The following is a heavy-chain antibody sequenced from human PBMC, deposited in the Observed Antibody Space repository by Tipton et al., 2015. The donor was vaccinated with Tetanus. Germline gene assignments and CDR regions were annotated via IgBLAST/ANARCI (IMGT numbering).Heavy chain of an antibody. CDR1: GGLITTGGYS. CDR3: VRGRGLGAYSFGFEY. J-gene: IGHJ4*02. V-gene: IGHV4-30-2*01. CDR2: IYQTDST. Sequence: SGGLITTGGYSWGWIRQTPGQGLEWIGYIYQTDSTYYNPSLRSRLTISISRSKNQFSLKLTSVTAADTAVYYCVRGRGLGAYSFGFEYWGQGAQAIVSS. D-gene: IGHD5-18*01.